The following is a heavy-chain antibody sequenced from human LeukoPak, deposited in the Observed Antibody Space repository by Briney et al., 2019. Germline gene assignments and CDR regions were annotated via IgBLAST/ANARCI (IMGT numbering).Heavy chain of an antibody. Sequence: PGRSLRLSCAASGFTFSSYGMHWVRQAPGKGLEWVAFIRYDGSNKYYADSVKGRFTISRDNSKNTLYLQMNSLRAEDTAVYYCANNYGGNAYYYYYYMDVWGKGTTVTISS. J-gene: IGHJ6*03. CDR3: ANNYGGNAYYYYYYMDV. CDR1: GFTFSSYG. V-gene: IGHV3-30*02. CDR2: IRYDGSNK. D-gene: IGHD4-23*01.